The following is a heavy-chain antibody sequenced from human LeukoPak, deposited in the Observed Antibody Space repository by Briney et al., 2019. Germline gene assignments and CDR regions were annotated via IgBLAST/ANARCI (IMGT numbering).Heavy chain of an antibody. J-gene: IGHJ5*02. CDR1: GYSINNYW. V-gene: IGHV5-51*01. CDR2: IYPADSDI. Sequence: PGESLKISCKGSGYSINNYWIGWVRQMPGKGLEWMGIIYPADSDIRYSPSFQGQVTISADKSISTAYLQWSSLKASDTAMYYCARPEYCSGGSCYTWFDPWGQGTLVIVSS. CDR3: ARPEYCSGGSCYTWFDP. D-gene: IGHD2-15*01.